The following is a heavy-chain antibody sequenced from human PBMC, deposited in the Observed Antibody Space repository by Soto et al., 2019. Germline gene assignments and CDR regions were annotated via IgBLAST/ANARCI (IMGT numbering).Heavy chain of an antibody. CDR2: MNANSGHK. D-gene: IGHD4-17*01. J-gene: IGHJ2*01. CDR3: ARGRSSYGDYINWYFDL. V-gene: IGHV1-8*01. Sequence: QVQLVQSGAEVKKPGASVKVSCKASGYTFTNYDINWVRQATGQGLEWVGWMNANSGHKGFAQKFQGRVTMTRDTSISTAYMELSSLSAEDTAVYYCARGRSSYGDYINWYFDLWGRGTLVTVSS. CDR1: GYTFTNYD.